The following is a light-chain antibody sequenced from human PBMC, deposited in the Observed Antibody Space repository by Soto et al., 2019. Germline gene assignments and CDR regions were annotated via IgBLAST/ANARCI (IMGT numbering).Light chain of an antibody. J-gene: IGLJ2*01. V-gene: IGLV6-57*03. CDR1: SGSIASNY. CDR2: EDN. CDR3: HSYDSSKGV. Sequence: NFMLTQPHSVSESPGKTVTISRTRSSGSIASNYVQWYQQRPGSAPTTVIYEDNQRPSGVPDRFSGSIDSSSNSASLTISGLKTEDEADYYCHSYDSSKGVFVGGTKLTVL.